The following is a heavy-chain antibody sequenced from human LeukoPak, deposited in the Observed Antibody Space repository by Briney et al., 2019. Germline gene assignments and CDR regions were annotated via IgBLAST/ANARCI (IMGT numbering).Heavy chain of an antibody. J-gene: IGHJ4*02. Sequence: ASVKVSCKAPGGTFSSYAISWVRQAPGQGLEWMGRIIPILGIADYAQKFQGRVTITADKSTSTAYMELSSLRSEDTAVYYCARDINYYDSSGYHTFSDYWGQGTLVTVSS. CDR3: ARDINYYDSSGYHTFSDY. V-gene: IGHV1-69*04. CDR2: IIPILGIA. CDR1: GGTFSSYA. D-gene: IGHD3-22*01.